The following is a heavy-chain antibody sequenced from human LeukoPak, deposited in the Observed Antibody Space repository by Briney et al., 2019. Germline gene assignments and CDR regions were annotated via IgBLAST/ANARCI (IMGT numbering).Heavy chain of an antibody. CDR2: IKQDGSEK. CDR1: GFTFSSYW. V-gene: IGHV3-7*01. J-gene: IGHJ3*02. Sequence: GGSLRLSCAASGFTFSSYWMRWVRQAPGKGLEWVANIKQDGSEKYYVDSVKGRFTISRDYAKNSLYLQMNSLRAEDTAVYYCAREVGATVEHGDDAFDIWGQGTMVTVSS. CDR3: AREVGATVEHGDDAFDI. D-gene: IGHD5-12*01.